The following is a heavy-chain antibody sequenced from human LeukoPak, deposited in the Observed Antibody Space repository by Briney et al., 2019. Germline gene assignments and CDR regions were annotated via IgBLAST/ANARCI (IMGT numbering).Heavy chain of an antibody. Sequence: PSETLPLTCTVSGGSISSYYWSWIRQPPGKGLEWIGYIYHSGSTYYNPSLKSRVTIPVDRSKNQFSLKLSSVTAADTAVYYCARTITRLDGPFDYWGQGTLVTVSS. D-gene: IGHD3-10*01. V-gene: IGHV4-59*12. CDR2: IYHSGST. CDR3: ARTITRLDGPFDY. J-gene: IGHJ4*02. CDR1: GGSISSYY.